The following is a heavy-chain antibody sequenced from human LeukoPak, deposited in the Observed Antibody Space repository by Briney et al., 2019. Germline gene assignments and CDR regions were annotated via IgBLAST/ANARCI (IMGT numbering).Heavy chain of an antibody. CDR2: SHNSGST. CDR3: ARSSDFWFDY. V-gene: IGHV4-59*01. D-gene: IGHD3-3*01. CDR1: GGSISDYY. Sequence: SETLSLTCTVPGGSISDYYWSWIRQPPGKGLEWIGYSHNSGSTNYNPSLRSRVTISVDTSKNQFSLKLSSVTAADTAVYYCARSSDFWFDYWGQGTLVTVSS. J-gene: IGHJ5*01.